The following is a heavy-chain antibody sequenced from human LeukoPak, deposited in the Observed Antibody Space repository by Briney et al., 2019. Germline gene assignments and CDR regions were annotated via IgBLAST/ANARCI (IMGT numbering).Heavy chain of an antibody. CDR1: GFTFSRYD. V-gene: IGHV3-13*01. D-gene: IGHD4-17*01. CDR3: ARTTVTTGPYWYFDL. J-gene: IGHJ2*01. Sequence: GGSLRLSCAASGFTFSRYDMHWVRQAAGKGLEWVSAITIAGDTYYPGSVKGRFTISRENAKYSLYLQMNSLRAGDTAVYYCARTTVTTGPYWYFDLWGRGTLVTVSS. CDR2: ITIAGDT.